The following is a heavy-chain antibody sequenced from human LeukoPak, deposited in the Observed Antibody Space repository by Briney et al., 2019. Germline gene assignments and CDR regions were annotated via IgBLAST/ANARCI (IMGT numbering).Heavy chain of an antibody. Sequence: GGSLRLSCAASGFTFSSYSMNWVRQAPGKGLEWVSYISSSSSTIYYADSVKGQFTLSRDNAKSSLYLQMNSLRAEDTAVCYCARGFSGSYFGYWGQGTLVTVSS. CDR2: ISSSSSTI. CDR3: ARGFSGSYFGY. J-gene: IGHJ4*02. V-gene: IGHV3-48*01. D-gene: IGHD1-26*01. CDR1: GFTFSSYS.